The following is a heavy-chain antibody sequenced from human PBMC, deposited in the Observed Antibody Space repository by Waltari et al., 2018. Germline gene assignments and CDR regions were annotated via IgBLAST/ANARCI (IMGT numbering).Heavy chain of an antibody. J-gene: IGHJ6*02. Sequence: QVQLVQSGAEVKKPGSSVKVSCKASGGTFSSYAISWVRQAPGQGLEWMGGIIPICGTANYAQKFQGRVTITADESTSTAYMERSSLRSEDTAVYYCARGPYIVLMGENYYYYGMDVWGQGTTVTVSS. CDR2: IIPICGTA. CDR3: ARGPYIVLMGENYYYYGMDV. CDR1: GGTFSSYA. V-gene: IGHV1-69*01. D-gene: IGHD2-8*01.